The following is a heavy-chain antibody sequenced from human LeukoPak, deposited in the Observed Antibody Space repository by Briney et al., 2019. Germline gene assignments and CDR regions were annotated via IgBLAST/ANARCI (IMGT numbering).Heavy chain of an antibody. CDR3: ARDYNAQFGYYGSAGDAFDI. CDR2: IYYSGST. V-gene: IGHV4-59*01. D-gene: IGHD3-10*01. CDR1: GGSISSYY. J-gene: IGHJ3*02. Sequence: SKTLSLTCTVSGGSISSYYWSWIRQPPGKGLYWIGYIYYSGSTNYNPSLKSRVTISVDTSKNQFSLKLSSVTAADTAVYYCARDYNAQFGYYGSAGDAFDIWGQGTMVTVSS.